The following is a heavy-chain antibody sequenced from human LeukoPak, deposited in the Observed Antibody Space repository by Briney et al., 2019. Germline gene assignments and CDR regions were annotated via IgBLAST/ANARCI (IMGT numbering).Heavy chain of an antibody. CDR3: ARVTPYDFWSGYYLGGWFDP. V-gene: IGHV4-38-2*02. D-gene: IGHD3-3*01. CDR2: IYHSGST. J-gene: IGHJ5*02. Sequence: SETLSLTCTVSGYSISSGYYWGWIRQPPGKGLEWIGSIYHSGSTYYNPSLKSRVTISVDTSKNQFSLKLSSVTAADTAVYYCARVTPYDFWSGYYLGGWFDPWGQGTLVTVSS. CDR1: GYSISSGYY.